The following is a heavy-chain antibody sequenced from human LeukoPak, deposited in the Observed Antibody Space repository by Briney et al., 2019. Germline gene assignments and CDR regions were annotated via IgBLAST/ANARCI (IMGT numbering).Heavy chain of an antibody. V-gene: IGHV4-39*07. CDR1: GGSISSGGYY. D-gene: IGHD6-13*01. Sequence: GALXLTCAVSGGSISSGGYYWGWIRQPPGKGLEWIGSIYYSGSTYYNPSLKSRVTISVDTSKNQFSLKLSSVTAADTAVYYCALLSGYSSSWSNYYYGMDVWGQGTTVTVSS. CDR2: IYYSGST. J-gene: IGHJ6*02. CDR3: ALLSGYSSSWSNYYYGMDV.